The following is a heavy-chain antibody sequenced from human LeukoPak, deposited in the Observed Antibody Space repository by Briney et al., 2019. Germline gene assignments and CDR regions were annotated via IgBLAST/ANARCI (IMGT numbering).Heavy chain of an antibody. D-gene: IGHD6-19*01. Sequence: ASVKVSCKASGYTFTGYYMHWVRQAPGQGLEWMGWINPNSGGTNYAQKFQGRVTMTRDTSISTAYMELSRLRSDDTAVYYCARDPLPDGSGWYNRFDYWGQGTLVTVSS. J-gene: IGHJ4*02. CDR1: GYTFTGYY. V-gene: IGHV1-2*02. CDR3: ARDPLPDGSGWYNRFDY. CDR2: INPNSGGT.